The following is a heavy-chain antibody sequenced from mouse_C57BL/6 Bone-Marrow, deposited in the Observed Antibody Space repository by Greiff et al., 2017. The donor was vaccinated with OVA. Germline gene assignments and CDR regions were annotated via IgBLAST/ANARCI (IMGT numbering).Heavy chain of an antibody. CDR1: GFTFSSYA. D-gene: IGHD1-1*01. J-gene: IGHJ1*03. Sequence: EVKLVESGGGLVKPGGSLKLSCAASGFTFSSYAMSWVRQTPEKRLEWVATISDGGSYTYYPDNVKGRFTISRDNAKNNLYLQMSHLKSEDTAMYYCARACYYYGSSPYFDFWGTGTTVTVSS. CDR2: ISDGGSYT. V-gene: IGHV5-4*03. CDR3: ARACYYYGSSPYFDF.